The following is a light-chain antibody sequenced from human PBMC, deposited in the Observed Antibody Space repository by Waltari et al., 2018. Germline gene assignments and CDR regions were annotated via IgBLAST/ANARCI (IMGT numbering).Light chain of an antibody. CDR3: QQYGTLPRT. J-gene: IGKJ1*01. CDR1: QSVSSSY. CDR2: GAS. Sequence: ELVSTPSPGTLALSPGERATLSCSASQSVSSSYLAWYQQKPGQAPRLLIYGASSRATGIPGRFSGSGSGTDFTLTISRLEPEDFAVYYCQQYGTLPRTFGQGTKVELK. V-gene: IGKV3-20*01.